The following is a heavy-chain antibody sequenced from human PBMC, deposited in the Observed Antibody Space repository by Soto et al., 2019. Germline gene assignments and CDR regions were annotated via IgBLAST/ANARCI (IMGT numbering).Heavy chain of an antibody. V-gene: IGHV1-69*13. CDR2: IIPIFGTA. CDR3: ARTDYGRNFVAQGMDV. Sequence: SVKVSCKASGGTFSSYAISWVRQAPGQGLEWMGGIIPIFGTANYAQKFQGRVTITADESTSTAYMELSSLRSEDTAVYYCARTDYGRNFVAQGMDVWGQGTTVTVSS. J-gene: IGHJ6*02. D-gene: IGHD4-17*01. CDR1: GGTFSSYA.